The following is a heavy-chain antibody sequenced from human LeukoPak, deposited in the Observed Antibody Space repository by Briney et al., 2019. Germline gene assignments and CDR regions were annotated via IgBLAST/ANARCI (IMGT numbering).Heavy chain of an antibody. D-gene: IGHD6-13*01. CDR1: GCGFTSSW. Sequence: GGSLQISFQGSGCGFTSSWIGWGRPMPGKGLEGMGIIHPSESDTRYSPSFQGQVTISADKSISTAYLQWISLKASDSGVYYGASGTATAAVTKFDYWSQGTLATVS. J-gene: IGHJ4*01. CDR2: IHPSESDT. CDR3: ASGTATAAVTKFDY. V-gene: IGHV5-51*01.